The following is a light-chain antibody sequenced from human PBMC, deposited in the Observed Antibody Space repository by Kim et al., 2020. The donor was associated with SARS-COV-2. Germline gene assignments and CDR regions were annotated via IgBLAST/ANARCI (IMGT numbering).Light chain of an antibody. Sequence: DIQMTQSPSTLSASVGDRVTITCRASQSISSWLAWYQQKPGKAPKLLIYNTSTLESGVPSRFSGSGSGTEFTLTISSLQPDDFATYYCQQYESYILTFGHGTKVDIK. V-gene: IGKV1-5*03. CDR3: QQYESYILT. CDR2: NTS. J-gene: IGKJ3*01. CDR1: QSISSW.